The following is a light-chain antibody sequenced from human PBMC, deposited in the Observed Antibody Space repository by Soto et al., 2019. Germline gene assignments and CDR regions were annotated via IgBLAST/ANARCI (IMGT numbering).Light chain of an antibody. CDR1: QSVGSKY. CDR3: QQFDIPPRT. V-gene: IGKV3-20*01. Sequence: EIVLTQSPDSQSLSPGERATLSCRASQSVGSKYLVWYQQKPGQAPRLLIYGTSSRVTGIPDRFSGSGSGTDFTLTISRLEPEDFAVYYCQQFDIPPRTFGQGTRVEI. CDR2: GTS. J-gene: IGKJ1*01.